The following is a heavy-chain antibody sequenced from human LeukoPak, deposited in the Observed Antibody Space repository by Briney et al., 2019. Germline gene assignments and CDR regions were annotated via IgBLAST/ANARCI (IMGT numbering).Heavy chain of an antibody. CDR3: ARDQGIFDY. V-gene: IGHV3-48*02. CDR1: GFTFSSTS. Sequence: GEPLRLSCAASGFTFSSTSMNWGCQAPGKGLEWVSYISSSSKTIYYADSVKGRFTISRENAKNSLYLQMNSLRDEDSAVYYCARDQGIFDYWGQGTLVTVSS. CDR2: ISSSSKTI. J-gene: IGHJ4*02.